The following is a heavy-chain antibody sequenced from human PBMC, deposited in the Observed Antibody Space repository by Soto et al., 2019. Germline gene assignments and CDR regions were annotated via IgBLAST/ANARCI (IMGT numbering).Heavy chain of an antibody. Sequence: SQTLSLTCVISGDSVSSNSAAWNWIRQSPSRGLEWLGRTYYRSKWYNDYAVSVKSRITINPDTSKNQFFLQLNSVTPEDTAVYYCAREGIAARLPYYYGMDVWGQGTTVTVSS. CDR2: TYYRSKWYN. V-gene: IGHV6-1*01. CDR3: AREGIAARLPYYYGMDV. CDR1: GDSVSSNSAA. J-gene: IGHJ6*02. D-gene: IGHD6-6*01.